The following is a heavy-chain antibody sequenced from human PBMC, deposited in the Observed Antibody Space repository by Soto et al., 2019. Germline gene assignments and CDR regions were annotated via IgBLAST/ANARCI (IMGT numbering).Heavy chain of an antibody. Sequence: ASVKVSCKASGYTFTRYYMHWVRQAPGQGLEWMGIINPSDDATSYAEKFQGRLTMTKDTSTSTVYMEMSSLRSEDTAVYYCARDLTREGDYYDRSGYYRDYWGQGTLVTVSS. J-gene: IGHJ4*02. D-gene: IGHD3-22*01. CDR3: ARDLTREGDYYDRSGYYRDY. V-gene: IGHV1-46*01. CDR2: INPSDDAT. CDR1: GYTFTRYY.